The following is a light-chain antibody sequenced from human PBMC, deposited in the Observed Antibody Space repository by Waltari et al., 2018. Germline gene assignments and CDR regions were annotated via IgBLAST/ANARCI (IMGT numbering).Light chain of an antibody. CDR1: SGHISTV. CDR3: QTGGHGTWV. J-gene: IGLJ3*02. Sequence: QFLLTQSSSASDSLGASVKTTCTLSSGHISTVIACHQQQPEKGPRYLMKVNSDGSHSKGDEIPDRFSGSSSGAERYLTISSVQSEDEADYYCQTGGHGTWVFGGGTKLTVL. V-gene: IGLV4-69*01. CDR2: VNSDGSH.